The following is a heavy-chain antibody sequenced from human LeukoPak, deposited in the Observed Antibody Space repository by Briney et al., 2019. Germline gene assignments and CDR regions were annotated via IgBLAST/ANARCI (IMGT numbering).Heavy chain of an antibody. CDR2: IIPILGIA. D-gene: IGHD2-15*01. CDR1: GGTFSSYA. CDR3: VRRAALDAFDI. J-gene: IGHJ3*02. V-gene: IGHV1-69*04. Sequence: ASVKVSCKASGGTFSSYAISWVRQAPGQGLEWMGRIIPILGIANYAQKFQGRVTITADKSTSTAYMELSSLRSEDTAVYYCVRRAALDAFDIWGQGTMVTVSS.